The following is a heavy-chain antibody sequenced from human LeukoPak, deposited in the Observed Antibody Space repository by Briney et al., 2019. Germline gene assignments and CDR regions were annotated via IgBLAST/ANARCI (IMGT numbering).Heavy chain of an antibody. D-gene: IGHD6-13*01. Sequence: QAGGSLRLSCAASGFTFSSYSMNWVRQAPGKGLEWVSYISSSSSTIYYADSVKGRFTISRDNAKNSLYLQMNSLRAEDTAVYYCARGHSSSWLDAIDAFDIWGQGTMVTVSS. J-gene: IGHJ3*02. CDR3: ARGHSSSWLDAIDAFDI. V-gene: IGHV3-48*01. CDR1: GFTFSSYS. CDR2: ISSSSSTI.